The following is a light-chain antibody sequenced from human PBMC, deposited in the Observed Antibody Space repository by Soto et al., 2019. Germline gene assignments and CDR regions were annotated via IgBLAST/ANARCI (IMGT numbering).Light chain of an antibody. CDR3: GSWDSSVSAYV. V-gene: IGLV1-51*01. CDR1: SSNIGGNS. J-gene: IGLJ1*01. CDR2: DDN. Sequence: QSVLTQPPSVSAAPGQKVTISCSGSSSNIGGNSVSWYQQLPGTAPKLLIYDDNKRPSGIPDRFSGSKSGTSATLGITEFQTGDEADYYCGSWDSSVSAYVFGTGTKVTVL.